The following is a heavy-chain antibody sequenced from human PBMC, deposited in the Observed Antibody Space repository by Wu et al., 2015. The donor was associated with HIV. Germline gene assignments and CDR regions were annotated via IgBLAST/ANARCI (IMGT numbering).Heavy chain of an antibody. V-gene: IGHV1-8*01. Sequence: QVQLVQSGAEVKKPGASVKVSCEASGYTFSTYDINWVRQATGHGLEWMGWMHPNTGNTAYAQKFQGRVTMTRNTSINTAYMELSSLGSDDTAMYYCARVSRGGDYNKCLDFWGQGTLVTVSS. D-gene: IGHD2-21*01. CDR1: GYTFSTYD. CDR3: ARVSRGGDYNKCLDF. CDR2: MHPNTGNT. J-gene: IGHJ4*02.